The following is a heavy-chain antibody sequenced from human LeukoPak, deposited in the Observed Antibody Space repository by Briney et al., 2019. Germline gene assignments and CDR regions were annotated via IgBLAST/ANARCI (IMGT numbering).Heavy chain of an antibody. V-gene: IGHV4-31*03. CDR3: ARERAVAGTTGGAFDI. CDR1: GGSISSGGYY. J-gene: IGHJ3*02. D-gene: IGHD6-19*01. Sequence: PSQTLSLTCTVSGGSISSGGYYWSWIRQHPGKGLEWIGYIYYSGSTYYNPSLKSRVTISVDTSKNQFSLKLSSVTAADTAVYYCARERAVAGTTGGAFDIWGQGTMVTVSS. CDR2: IYYSGST.